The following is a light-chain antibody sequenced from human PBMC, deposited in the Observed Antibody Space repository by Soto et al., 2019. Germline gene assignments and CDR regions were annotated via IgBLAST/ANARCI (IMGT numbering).Light chain of an antibody. CDR3: QQADSFPLT. CDR1: QGISSR. CDR2: AAS. V-gene: IGKV1-12*01. Sequence: DIQMTQSPSSVSASVGDRVTITCRASQGISSRLARYQQKPGKAPNLLIYAASRLQSGVPSRFSGTGSGTDFTLTISSLQPEDFAIYYCQQADSFPLTFGGGTKVEVK. J-gene: IGKJ4*01.